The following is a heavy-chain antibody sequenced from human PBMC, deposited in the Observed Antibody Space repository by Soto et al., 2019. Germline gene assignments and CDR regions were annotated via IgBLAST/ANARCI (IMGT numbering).Heavy chain of an antibody. V-gene: IGHV3-74*01. J-gene: IGHJ6*02. Sequence: EVQLVESGGGLVQPGGSLRLSCAASGFTFETYWMHWVRQAPGKGLVWVSGMSRDGKKTTYADSVKGRFTISRDNAKNLLHLQMTSLRAEATAVYYCARALTYCPTTSCYYSYYGMDVWGQGTTVTVSS. D-gene: IGHD2-15*01. CDR1: GFTFETYW. CDR3: ARALTYCPTTSCYYSYYGMDV. CDR2: MSRDGKKT.